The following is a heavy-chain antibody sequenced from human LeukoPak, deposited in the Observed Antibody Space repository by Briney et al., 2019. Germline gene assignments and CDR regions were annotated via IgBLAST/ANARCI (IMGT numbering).Heavy chain of an antibody. V-gene: IGHV1-24*01. CDR1: GYTLTELS. D-gene: IGHD5-18*01. J-gene: IGHJ4*02. CDR2: FDPEDGET. Sequence: ASVKVSCKVSGYTLTELSMHWVRQAPGKGLEWMGGFDPEDGETIYAQKFQGRVTMTEDTSTDTAYMELSSLRSEDTAVYYCATGVDIQLWYHFDYWGQGTLVTVSS. CDR3: ATGVDIQLWYHFDY.